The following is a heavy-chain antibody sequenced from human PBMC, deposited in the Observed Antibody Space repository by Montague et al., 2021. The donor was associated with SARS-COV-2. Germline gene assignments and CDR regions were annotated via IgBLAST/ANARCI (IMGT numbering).Heavy chain of an antibody. J-gene: IGHJ3*02. Sequence: SETLSLTGTVSGGSISSYYWSWIRQPPGKGLEWIGYIYYSGSTXXXPSXXXRVTISVDTSKNQFSLKLSSVTAADTAVYYCARTYYDILTGYYNRGAFDIWGQGTMVTVSS. V-gene: IGHV4-59*08. D-gene: IGHD3-9*01. CDR3: ARTYYDILTGYYNRGAFDI. CDR2: IYYSGST. CDR1: GGSISSYY.